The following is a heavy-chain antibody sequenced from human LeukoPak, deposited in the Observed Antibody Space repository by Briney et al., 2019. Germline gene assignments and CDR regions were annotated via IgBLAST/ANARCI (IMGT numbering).Heavy chain of an antibody. Sequence: SETLSLTCTVSRGSISGSIRSYYWSWLRQPPGKGLEWIGYISSSGSVNDNPSLRSRITISVDTSKNQFFLNLSSVSADDTAVYYCARIPLGYSGAYYFDYWGQGTLVTVSP. CDR2: ISSSGSV. J-gene: IGHJ4*02. D-gene: IGHD5-12*01. CDR3: ARIPLGYSGAYYFDY. V-gene: IGHV4-61*01. CDR1: RGSISGSIRSYY.